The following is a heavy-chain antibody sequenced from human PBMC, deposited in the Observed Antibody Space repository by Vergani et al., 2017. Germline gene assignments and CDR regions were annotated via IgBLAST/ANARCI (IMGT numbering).Heavy chain of an antibody. V-gene: IGHV3-30*18. CDR3: AKDARIAAAGKGKNIYYYYMDV. D-gene: IGHD6-13*01. J-gene: IGHJ6*03. CDR2: ISYDGSNK. Sequence: QVQLVESGGGVVQPGRSLRLSCAASGFTFSSYGMHWVRQAPGKGLEWVAVISYDGSNKYYADSVKGRFTISRDNSKNTLYLQMNSLRAEDTAVYYCAKDARIAAAGKGKNIYYYYMDVWGKGTTVTVSS. CDR1: GFTFSSYG.